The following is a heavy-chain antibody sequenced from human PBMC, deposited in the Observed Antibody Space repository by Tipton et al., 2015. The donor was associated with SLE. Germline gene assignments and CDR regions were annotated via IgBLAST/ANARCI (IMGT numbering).Heavy chain of an antibody. CDR1: GGSINSGSYY. Sequence: TLSLTCIVSGGSINSGSYYWTWIRQPAGKGLEWIGRIYSGGSTNYNPSLKSRVTMSVDTSKNQFSLNVNSVTAADTAVYYCAKDYNYDYPDYNWGQGTLVTVSS. V-gene: IGHV4-61*02. CDR2: IYSGGST. J-gene: IGHJ4*02. CDR3: AKDYNYDYPDYN. D-gene: IGHD4-17*01.